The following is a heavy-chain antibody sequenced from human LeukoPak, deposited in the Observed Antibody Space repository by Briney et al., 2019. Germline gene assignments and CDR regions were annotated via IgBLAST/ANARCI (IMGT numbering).Heavy chain of an antibody. CDR3: ARHGYGSGSYSLTTCFDY. CDR2: IYHSGST. V-gene: IGHV4-38-2*01. Sequence: SETLSLXCAVSSYSISSGYYWGWIQQPPGKGLEWIGSIYHSGSTFYNPSLKSRVTISVDTSKNQFSLKLSSVTAADTAVYYCARHGYGSGSYSLTTCFDYWGQGTLVTVSS. CDR1: SYSISSGYY. J-gene: IGHJ4*02. D-gene: IGHD3-10*01.